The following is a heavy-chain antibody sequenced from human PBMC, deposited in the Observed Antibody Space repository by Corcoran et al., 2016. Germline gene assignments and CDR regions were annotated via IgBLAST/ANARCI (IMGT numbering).Heavy chain of an antibody. Sequence: QVQLQLSGPGLVKPSQTLSLTCAISGDSVSSNSAAWNWIRQSPSRGLEWLGRTYYSSKWYNDYAASVKSRINIVPDQSSNQFSLHLNSVTPDDTALYYCLRGPLRRSWHCFDPWGQGTLVTVSS. J-gene: IGHJ5*02. V-gene: IGHV6-1*01. CDR2: TYYSSKWYN. D-gene: IGHD6-13*01. CDR1: GDSVSSNSAA. CDR3: LRGPLRRSWHCFDP.